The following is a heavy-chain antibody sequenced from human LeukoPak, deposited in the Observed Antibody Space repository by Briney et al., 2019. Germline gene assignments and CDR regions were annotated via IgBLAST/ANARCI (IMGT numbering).Heavy chain of an antibody. J-gene: IGHJ5*02. D-gene: IGHD3-3*01. Sequence: GESLTLSCAASGCTFSSYSMNWVRQAPGKGLEWVAYISSSRSTIYYADSGKGPFTITRDNTKNSLYLQMNSLRAEATAVYYCARGPTYYDFWSCAINWFDPWGQGTLVTVSS. CDR3: ARGPTYYDFWSCAINWFDP. V-gene: IGHV3-48*04. CDR1: GCTFSSYS. CDR2: ISSSRSTI.